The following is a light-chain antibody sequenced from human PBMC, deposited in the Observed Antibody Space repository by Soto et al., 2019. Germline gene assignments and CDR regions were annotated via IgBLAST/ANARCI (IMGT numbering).Light chain of an antibody. CDR1: NSDVGAYTF. CDR2: AVS. CDR3: FSYTASDMWV. J-gene: IGLJ3*02. V-gene: IGLV2-11*01. Sequence: QSALTQPRSVSGSPGQSVPISCTGTNSDVGAYTFVSWYQQLPGKAPKLIISAVSYRPSGVPDRFSGSKSGNTASLTISGLQAEDEADYYCFSYTASDMWVFGGGTKLTVL.